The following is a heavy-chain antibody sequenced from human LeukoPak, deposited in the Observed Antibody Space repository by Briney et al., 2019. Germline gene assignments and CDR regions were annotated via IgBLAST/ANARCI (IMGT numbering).Heavy chain of an antibody. J-gene: IGHJ4*02. CDR3: ARAQQLTYFDY. V-gene: IGHV4-61*02. Sequence: PSETLSLTCTAPGGSISSGSYYWSWIRQPAGKGLEWIGRIYTSGSTNYNPSLKSRVTISVDTSKNQFSLKLSSVTAADTAVYYCARAQQLTYFDYWGQGTLVTVSS. D-gene: IGHD6-13*01. CDR2: IYTSGST. CDR1: GGSISSGSYY.